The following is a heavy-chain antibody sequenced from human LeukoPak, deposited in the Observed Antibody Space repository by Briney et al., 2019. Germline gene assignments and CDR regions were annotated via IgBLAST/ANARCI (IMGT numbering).Heavy chain of an antibody. CDR2: IRSKANSYAT. CDR1: GFTFSGSA. V-gene: IGHV3-73*01. D-gene: IGHD3-22*01. J-gene: IGHJ5*02. Sequence: PGGSLRLSCAASGFTFSGSAMHWVRQASGKGLEWVGRIRSKANSYATAYAASVKGRFTISRDDSKNTAYLQMNSLKTEDTAVYYCTRLRCCYDSSGYCPWGQGTLVTVSS. CDR3: TRLRCCYDSSGYCP.